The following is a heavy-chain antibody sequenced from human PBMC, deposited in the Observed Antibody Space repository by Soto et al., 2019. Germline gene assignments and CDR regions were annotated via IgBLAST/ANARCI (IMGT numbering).Heavy chain of an antibody. V-gene: IGHV3-9*01. CDR1: GFTFDDYA. J-gene: IGHJ4*02. CDR2: ITWNSGSI. D-gene: IGHD6-6*01. CDR3: AKRRGTAGRPLDD. Sequence: GGSLRLSCAASGFTFDDYAMHWVRQVPGKGLEWVASITWNSGSIHYTASVKGRFTITRDNAKNSLHSQITSLRAEDTALYYCAKRRGTAGRPLDDWGQGTQVTVSS.